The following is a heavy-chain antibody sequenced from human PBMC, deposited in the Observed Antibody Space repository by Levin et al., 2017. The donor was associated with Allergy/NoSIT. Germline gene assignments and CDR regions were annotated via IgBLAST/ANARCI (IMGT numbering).Heavy chain of an antibody. J-gene: IGHJ4*02. CDR1: GFTFSNFG. D-gene: IGHD6-19*01. Sequence: GGSLRLSCAASGFTFSNFGIHWVRQAPGKGLEWVSAIWYDGRNKYYRDSVKGRFTISRDNSKNTLSLQMDSLRVEDTAVYYCARDRYSAVAGIDWTHPLDYWGQGTLVTVSS. CDR2: IWYDGRNK. CDR3: ARDRYSAVAGIDWTHPLDY. V-gene: IGHV3-33*01.